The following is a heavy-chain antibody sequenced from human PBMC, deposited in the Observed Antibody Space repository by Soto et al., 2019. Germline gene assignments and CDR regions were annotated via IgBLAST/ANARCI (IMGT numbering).Heavy chain of an antibody. D-gene: IGHD6-19*01. CDR2: ISAYNGNT. CDR3: ARGAGYSSPFYGMDV. CDR1: GYTFTSYG. J-gene: IGHJ6*02. V-gene: IGHV1-18*01. Sequence: ASAKVSGKDPGYTFTSYGITWVRQAPGQGLEWMGWISAYNGNTNYAHNLQGRVTMTTDTSTSTAYMELRSLRFDDTAVYYCARGAGYSSPFYGMDVWGQGTTVTVSS.